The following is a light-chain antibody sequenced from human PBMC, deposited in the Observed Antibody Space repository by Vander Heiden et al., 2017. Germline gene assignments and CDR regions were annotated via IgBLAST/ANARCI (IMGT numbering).Light chain of an antibody. CDR1: QSVLYSSNNKNY. CDR2: WAS. V-gene: IGKV4-1*01. CDR3: QQYYSNP. Sequence: DIVMTQSPDSLAVSLGERATINCKSSQSVLYSSNNKNYLAWYQQKPGQPPKLLIYWASTRESGVPDRFSGSGSGTDFTLTISSLQAEDVAVYYCQQYYSNPFGQGTKVEIK. J-gene: IGKJ1*01.